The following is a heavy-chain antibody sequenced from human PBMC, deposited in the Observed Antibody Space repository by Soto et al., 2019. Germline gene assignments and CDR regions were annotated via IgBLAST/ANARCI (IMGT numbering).Heavy chain of an antibody. CDR3: AGGDXVVVPAAMVAYYYGMDV. CDR1: GGTFSSYA. V-gene: IGHV1-69*01. J-gene: IGHJ6*02. Sequence: QVQLVQSGAEVKKPGSSVKVSCKASGGTFSSYAISWVRQAPGQGLEWMGGIIPIFGTANYAQKFQGRVTITADESTSTAYMELSSLRSEDTAVYYXAGGDXVVVPAAMVAYYYGMDVWGQGTTVTVSS. CDR2: IIPIFGTA. D-gene: IGHD2-2*01.